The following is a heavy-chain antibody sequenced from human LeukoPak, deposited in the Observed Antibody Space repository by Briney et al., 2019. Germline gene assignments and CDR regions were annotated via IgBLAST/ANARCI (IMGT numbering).Heavy chain of an antibody. D-gene: IGHD3-3*01. V-gene: IGHV4-59*12. Sequence: PSETLSLTCTVSGGSISSYYWSWIRQPPGKGLEWIGYIYYSGTTNYNPSLKSRVTILVDTSKNQFSLKLSSVTAADTAVYYCARDSGYYDFWSSPLWGQGTLVTVSS. CDR3: ARDSGYYDFWSSPL. CDR2: IYYSGTT. J-gene: IGHJ4*02. CDR1: GGSISSYY.